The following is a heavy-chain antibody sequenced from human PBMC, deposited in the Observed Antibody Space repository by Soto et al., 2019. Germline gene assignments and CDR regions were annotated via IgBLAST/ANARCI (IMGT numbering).Heavy chain of an antibody. D-gene: IGHD5-12*01. CDR2: INTGNGDT. CDR1: GINYNTYA. Sequence: QVQLVQSGAEMKKPGASVKVSYKTSGINYNTYAIHWVRQAPGQGLEWMGWINTGNGDTRYSQNFQGRVTLTRDTSASTVYMDLDSLKSEDTGLYFCARAISGYVTWGQGTLVTVSS. J-gene: IGHJ4*02. V-gene: IGHV1-3*04. CDR3: ARAISGYVT.